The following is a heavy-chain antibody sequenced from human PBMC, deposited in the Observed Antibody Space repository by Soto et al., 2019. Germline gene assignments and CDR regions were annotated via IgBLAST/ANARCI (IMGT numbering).Heavy chain of an antibody. D-gene: IGHD2-15*01. CDR2: ISEGTSTI. CDR1: GFTFNKYG. CDR3: AREVMVVRTAVYNWFDP. Sequence: EAQLVESGGGLVQPGGSLRLSCAASGFTFNKYGMNWVRQAPGKGLEWVSFISEGTSTIKYADSVRGRFTISRDNAKTSLYLQMNSLRDEDTAVYYCAREVMVVRTAVYNWFDPWGQGTLVTVSS. J-gene: IGHJ5*02. V-gene: IGHV3-48*02.